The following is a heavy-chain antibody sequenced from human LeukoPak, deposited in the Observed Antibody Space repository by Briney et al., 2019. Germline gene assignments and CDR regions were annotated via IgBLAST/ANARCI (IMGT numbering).Heavy chain of an antibody. D-gene: IGHD4-23*01. CDR3: ARGYGGNDYYFDY. CDR1: GYIFTSYW. J-gene: IGHJ4*02. Sequence: GASLQISCKGSGYIFTSYWIGWVRQLPGKGLEWMGIIYPGDSDTRYSPSFQGQVTISADKSISTAYLQWSSLKASDTAMYYCARGYGGNDYYFDYWGQGTLVTVSS. CDR2: IYPGDSDT. V-gene: IGHV5-51*01.